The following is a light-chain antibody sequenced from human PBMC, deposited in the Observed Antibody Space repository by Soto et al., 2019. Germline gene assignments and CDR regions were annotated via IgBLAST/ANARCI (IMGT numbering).Light chain of an antibody. CDR2: GAS. J-gene: IGKJ1*01. Sequence: EIVMTQSPATLSVSPGERATLSCRASQSVSSNLAWYQQKPGQAPRLLIYGASTRATGIPARFSGSQSGTEFTLTISRLEPEDFAVYYCQQYGSSPRTFGQGTKVDI. V-gene: IGKV3-15*01. CDR1: QSVSSN. CDR3: QQYGSSPRT.